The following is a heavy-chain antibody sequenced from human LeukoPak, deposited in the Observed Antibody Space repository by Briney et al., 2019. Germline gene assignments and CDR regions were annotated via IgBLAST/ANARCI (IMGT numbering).Heavy chain of an antibody. CDR1: GFTFSSYW. J-gene: IGHJ4*02. D-gene: IGHD5-12*01. CDR2: IKQDGSEK. V-gene: IGHV3-7*01. Sequence: GGSLRLSCAASGFTFSSYWMSWVRQAPGKGLEWVANIKQDGSEKYYVDSVKGRFTISRDNSKNTLYLQMNSLRAEDTAVYYCARDGGYENTYYFDYWGQGTLVTVSS. CDR3: ARDGGYENTYYFDY.